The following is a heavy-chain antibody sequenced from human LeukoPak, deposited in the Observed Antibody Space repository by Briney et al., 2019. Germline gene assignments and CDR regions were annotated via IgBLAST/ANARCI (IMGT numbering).Heavy chain of an antibody. CDR1: AFTFSDYY. D-gene: IGHD5-18*01. CDR2: ISNSGSTV. CDR3: ARSVQLWFDYYYYMDV. Sequence: GGSLRLSCVASAFTFSDYYIHWIRQAPGQGLEWVSFISNSGSTVYYADSVKGRFTISRDNAKNSLYLQMNSLRAEDTAVYYCARSVQLWFDYYYYMDVWGKGTTVTVSS. J-gene: IGHJ6*03. V-gene: IGHV3-11*04.